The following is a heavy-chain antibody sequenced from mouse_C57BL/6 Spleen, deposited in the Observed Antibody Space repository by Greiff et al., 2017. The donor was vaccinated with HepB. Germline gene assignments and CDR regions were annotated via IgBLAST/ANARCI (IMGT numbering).Heavy chain of an antibody. D-gene: IGHD1-1*01. CDR2: ISDGGSYT. J-gene: IGHJ1*03. CDR1: GFTFSSYA. V-gene: IGHV5-4*01. CDR3: ARDGDYYGSSPFYWYFDV. Sequence: QGVESGGGLVKPGGSLKLSCAASGFTFSSYAMSWVRQTPEKRLEWVATISDGGSYTYYPDNVKGRFTISRDNAKNNLYLQMSHLKSEDTAMYYCARDGDYYGSSPFYWYFDVWGTGTTVTVSS.